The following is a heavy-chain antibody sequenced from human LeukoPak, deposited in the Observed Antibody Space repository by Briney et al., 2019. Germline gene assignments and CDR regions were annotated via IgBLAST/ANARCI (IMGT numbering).Heavy chain of an antibody. J-gene: IGHJ4*02. D-gene: IGHD5-24*01. V-gene: IGHV3-48*02. Sequence: PGGSLRLSCATSGFSFTDYPMNWVRQAPGKGLEWISNIRTTAEGAKYAYYADSVKGRVTISRDDGKNTLYLHMNSLRDDDTVFYQAEDGIRDAFDYWGQGILVTVSS. CDR2: IRTTAEGAKYA. CDR1: GFSFTDYP. CDR3: EDGIRDAFDY.